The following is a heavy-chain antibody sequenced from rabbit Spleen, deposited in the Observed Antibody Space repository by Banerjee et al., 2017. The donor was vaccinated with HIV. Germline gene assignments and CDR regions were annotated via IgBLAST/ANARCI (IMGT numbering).Heavy chain of an antibody. Sequence: QSLEESGGDLVQPEGSLALTCTASGFTISSSYCMCWVRQAPGKGLEWIACIYGGSSGSTYYASWAKGRFTCSKTSSTTVTLQMTRLTAADTATYFCARDTSSSFSSYGMDLWGPGTLVTVS. V-gene: IGHV1S40*01. CDR3: ARDTSSSFSSYGMDL. CDR2: IYGGSSGST. CDR1: GFTISSSYC. D-gene: IGHD1-1*01. J-gene: IGHJ6*01.